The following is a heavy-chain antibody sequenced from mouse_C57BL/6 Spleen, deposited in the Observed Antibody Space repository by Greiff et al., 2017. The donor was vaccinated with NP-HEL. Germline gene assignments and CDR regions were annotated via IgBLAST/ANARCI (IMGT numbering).Heavy chain of an antibody. D-gene: IGHD2-10*01. J-gene: IGHJ3*01. CDR3: TTSRAYPREFAY. Sequence: EVQLQQSGAELLRPGASVKLSCTASGFNIKDDYMHWVKQRPEQGLEWIGWIDPENGDTEYASKFQGKATITADTSSNTAYLQLSSLTSEDTAVYYCTTSRAYPREFAYWGQGTLVTVSA. V-gene: IGHV14-4*01. CDR2: IDPENGDT. CDR1: GFNIKDDY.